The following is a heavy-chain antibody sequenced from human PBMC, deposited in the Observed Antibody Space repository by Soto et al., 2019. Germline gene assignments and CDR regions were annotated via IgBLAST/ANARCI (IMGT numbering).Heavy chain of an antibody. Sequence: QVQLVESGGGVVQPGRSLRLSCAASGFTFSSYGMHWVRQAPGKGLEWVAVISYDGSNKYYADSVKGRFTISSDNSKNTLDLQMNSLRAEDTAVYYCAKDFLPSITGAYYFDYWGQGTLVTVSS. V-gene: IGHV3-30*18. CDR1: GFTFSSYG. J-gene: IGHJ4*02. CDR3: AKDFLPSITGAYYFDY. CDR2: ISYDGSNK. D-gene: IGHD1-20*01.